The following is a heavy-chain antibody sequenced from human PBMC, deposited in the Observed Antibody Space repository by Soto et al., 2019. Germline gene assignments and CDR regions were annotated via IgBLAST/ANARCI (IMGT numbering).Heavy chain of an antibody. D-gene: IGHD7-27*01. CDR3: ARCRFLGGAGENWFDP. CDR1: GGSISSYY. CDR2: IYTSGST. V-gene: IGHV4-4*07. Sequence: SETLSLTCTVSGGSISSYYWSWIRQPAGKGLEWIGRIYTSGSTNYNPSLKSRVTMSVDTSKNQFSLKLSYVTAADTAVYYCARCRFLGGAGENWFDPWGQGTLVTVSS. J-gene: IGHJ5*02.